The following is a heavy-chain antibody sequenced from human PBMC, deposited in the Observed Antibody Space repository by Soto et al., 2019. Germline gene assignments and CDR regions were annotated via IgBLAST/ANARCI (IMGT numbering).Heavy chain of an antibody. CDR2: IWYDGSNK. CDR1: GFTFSSYG. D-gene: IGHD2-8*01. V-gene: IGHV3-33*01. J-gene: IGHJ6*03. Sequence: QVQLVESGGGVVQPGRSLRLSCAASGFTFSSYGMHWVRQAPGKGLEWVAVIWYDGSNKYYADSVKGRFTISRDNSKNTLYLQMNSLRAEDTAVYYCARDNDESGLYYYYYYMDVWGKGATVTVSS. CDR3: ARDNDESGLYYYYYYMDV.